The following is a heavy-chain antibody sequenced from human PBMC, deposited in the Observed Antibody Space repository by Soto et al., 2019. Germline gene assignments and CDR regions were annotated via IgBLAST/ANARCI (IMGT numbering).Heavy chain of an antibody. CDR2: ISSSSYI. J-gene: IGHJ3*02. V-gene: IGHV3-21*01. D-gene: IGHD3-22*01. Sequence: GGSLRLSCAASGFTFSSYSMNWVRQAPGKGLEWVSSISSSSYIYYADSVKGRFTISRDNAKNSLYLQMNSLRAEDTAVYYCARERDYYDSSAHDAFDIWGQGTMVTVSS. CDR3: ARERDYYDSSAHDAFDI. CDR1: GFTFSSYS.